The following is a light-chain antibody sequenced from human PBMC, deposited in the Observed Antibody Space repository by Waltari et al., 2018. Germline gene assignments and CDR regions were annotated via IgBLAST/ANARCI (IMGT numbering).Light chain of an antibody. V-gene: IGKV1-27*01. CDR1: QVISNY. CDR3: QKYDSVPLT. Sequence: DIQMTQSPSSLSASVGDRVTITCRASQVISNYLAGYQQKPGKGPKLLIYAASTWQSGVPSRFRGSVSGTDFTLTISSLQPEDVATYYCQKYDSVPLTFGPGT. J-gene: IGKJ3*01. CDR2: AAS.